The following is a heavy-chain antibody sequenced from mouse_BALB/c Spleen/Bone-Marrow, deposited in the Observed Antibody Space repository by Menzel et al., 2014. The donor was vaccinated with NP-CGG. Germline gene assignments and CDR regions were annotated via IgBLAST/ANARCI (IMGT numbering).Heavy chain of an antibody. D-gene: IGHD4-1*01. CDR1: GFTIKDTY. V-gene: IGHV14-3*02. Sequence: EVQLVESGAELVKPGASVKLSCTASGFTIKDTYIHWVKRRPEQGLEWIGRIDPENGNIKYEPKFQVKATITADTSSNTAYLQLSSLTSEDSAVYYCTRLGFDFWGQGNTLTVPS. J-gene: IGHJ2*01. CDR2: IDPENGNI. CDR3: TRLGFDF.